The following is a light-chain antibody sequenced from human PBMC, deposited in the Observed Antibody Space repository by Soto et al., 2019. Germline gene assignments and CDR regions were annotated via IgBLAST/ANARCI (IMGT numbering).Light chain of an antibody. V-gene: IGKV1-39*01. CDR1: QNIGVY. CDR2: AAS. CDR3: HQTAANPWT. J-gene: IGKJ1*01. Sequence: DIPMTQSPSSLSASVGDRVTTTCRASQNIGVYLNWYQKKPGKAPKLLIHAASSLHSGVPSTFSGSGSGTDFALTISSLQPEDFATYYCHQTAANPWTFAQGTKVEIK.